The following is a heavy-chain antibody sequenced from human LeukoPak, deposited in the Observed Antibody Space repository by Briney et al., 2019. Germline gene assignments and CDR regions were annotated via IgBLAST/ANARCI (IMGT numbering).Heavy chain of an antibody. D-gene: IGHD3-16*01. Sequence: GSLRLSCTASGFTFSTYWIHWVRQAPGKGLVWVSQIKFDGSLASYADSVKGRFTISRDNAKNTLCLQMNSLGTEDTAVYYCVTGHYDSRMYFDLWGRGTLVTVSS. CDR3: VTGHYDSRMYFDL. CDR1: GFTFSTYW. V-gene: IGHV3-74*01. CDR2: IKFDGSLA. J-gene: IGHJ2*01.